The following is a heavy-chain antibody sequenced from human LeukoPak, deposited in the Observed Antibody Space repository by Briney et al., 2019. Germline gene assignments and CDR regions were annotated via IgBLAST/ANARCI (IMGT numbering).Heavy chain of an antibody. CDR1: GGSISSSSYY. CDR2: IYYSGST. CDR3: ARDGFYDSSGYYYNWVFDY. D-gene: IGHD3-22*01. Sequence: SETLSLTCTVSGGSISSSSYYWGWIRQPPGKGLGWIGSIYYSGSTYYNHFLKSRVTMAVDTSKNQFSLRLSSVTAADTAVYYCARDGFYDSSGYYYNWVFDYWGQGTLVTVSS. J-gene: IGHJ4*02. V-gene: IGHV4-39*07.